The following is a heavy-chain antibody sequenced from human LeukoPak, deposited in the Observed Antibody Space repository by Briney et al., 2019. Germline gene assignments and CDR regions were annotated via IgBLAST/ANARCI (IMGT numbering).Heavy chain of an antibody. V-gene: IGHV4-59*05. CDR1: GGSISSYY. CDR3: AYGDYYDY. D-gene: IGHD4-17*01. J-gene: IGHJ4*02. CDR2: IYYSGST. Sequence: SETLSLTCTVSGGSISSYYWSWIRQPPGKGLEWIGSIYYSGSTYYNPSLKSRVTISVDTSKNQFSLKLSSVTAADTAVYYCAYGDYYDYWGQGTLVTVSS.